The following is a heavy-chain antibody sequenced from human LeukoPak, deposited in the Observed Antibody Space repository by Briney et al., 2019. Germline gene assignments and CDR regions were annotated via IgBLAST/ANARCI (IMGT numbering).Heavy chain of an antibody. V-gene: IGHV3-66*01. J-gene: IGHJ4*02. Sequence: GGSLRLSCAASGFTVSSNYMSWVRQAPGEGLEWVSVIYSGGSTYYADSVKGRFTISRDNSKNTLYLQMNSLRAEDTAVYYCASVDGGAYCGGDCYSWGQRTLVTVSS. CDR1: GFTVSSNY. D-gene: IGHD2-21*02. CDR2: IYSGGST. CDR3: ASVDGGAYCGGDCYS.